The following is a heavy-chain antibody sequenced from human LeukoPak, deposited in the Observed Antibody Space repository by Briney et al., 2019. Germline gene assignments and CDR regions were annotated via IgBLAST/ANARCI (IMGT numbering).Heavy chain of an antibody. CDR1: GFTVSSDY. Sequence: GGSLRLSXAASGFTVSSDYMAWVRQAPGKGLDWVSIIYSGGNTYYADSVKGRLTISRDNSKNILYLQMNNLRAEDTAVYYCARDAYRYENDGFFDNWGQGTLVTVSS. D-gene: IGHD3-10*01. V-gene: IGHV3-53*01. J-gene: IGHJ4*02. CDR2: IYSGGNT. CDR3: ARDAYRYENDGFFDN.